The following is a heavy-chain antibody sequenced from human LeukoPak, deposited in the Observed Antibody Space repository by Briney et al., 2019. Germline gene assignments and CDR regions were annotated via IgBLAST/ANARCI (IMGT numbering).Heavy chain of an antibody. Sequence: ASVKVSCKASGYTFTSYYMHWVRQAPGQGLEWMGIINPSGGSTSYAQKFQGRVTMTRDTSTSTVYMELSSLRSEDTAVYYCARGVGTVNSYHYYMDVWGKGTTVTVSS. CDR2: INPSGGST. V-gene: IGHV1-46*03. CDR3: ARGVGTVNSYHYYMDV. CDR1: GYTFTSYY. J-gene: IGHJ6*03. D-gene: IGHD5-18*01.